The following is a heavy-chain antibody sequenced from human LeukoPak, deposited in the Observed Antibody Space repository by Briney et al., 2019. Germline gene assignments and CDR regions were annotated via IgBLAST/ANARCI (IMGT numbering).Heavy chain of an antibody. CDR2: ISYDGSNK. Sequence: GGSLRLSCAASGFTFSSYAMHWVRQAPGKGLVWVAVISYDGSNKYYADSVKGRFTISRDNSKNTLYLQMNSLRAEDTAVYYCARDAGGSYFDYWGQGTLVTVSS. J-gene: IGHJ4*02. V-gene: IGHV3-30-3*01. CDR1: GFTFSSYA. D-gene: IGHD1-26*01. CDR3: ARDAGGSYFDY.